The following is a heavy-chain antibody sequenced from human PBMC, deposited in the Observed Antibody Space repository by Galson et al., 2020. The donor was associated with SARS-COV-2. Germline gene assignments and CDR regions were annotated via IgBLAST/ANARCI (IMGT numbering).Heavy chain of an antibody. D-gene: IGHD2-15*01. J-gene: IGHJ2*01. CDR3: ARARYCSGGSCYTANWYFDL. CDR1: GFTFSSYD. CDR2: IGTAGDP. V-gene: IGHV3-13*05. Sequence: GESLKISCAASGFTFSSYDMHWVRQATGKGLEWVSAIGTAGDPYYPGSVKGRFTISRENAKNSLYLQMNSLRAGDTAVYYCARARYCSGGSCYTANWYFDLWGRGTLVTVSS.